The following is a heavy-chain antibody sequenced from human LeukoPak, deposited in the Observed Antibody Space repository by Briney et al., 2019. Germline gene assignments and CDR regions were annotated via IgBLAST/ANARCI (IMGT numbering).Heavy chain of an antibody. V-gene: IGHV1-69*05. D-gene: IGHD2-15*01. CDR1: GGTFSSYA. Sequence: ASVKVSCKASGGTFSSYAISWVRQAPGQGLEWMGRIIPIFGTANYAQKFQGRVTITTDESTSTAYMELSRLRCEDTAVYYCERDQGMTGRYCSGGSCYDAFDMWGQGTMVTVSS. CDR2: IIPIFGTA. J-gene: IGHJ3*02. CDR3: ERDQGMTGRYCSGGSCYDAFDM.